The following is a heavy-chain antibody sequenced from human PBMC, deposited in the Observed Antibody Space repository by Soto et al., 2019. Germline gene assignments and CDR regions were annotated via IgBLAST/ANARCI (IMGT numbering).Heavy chain of an antibody. D-gene: IGHD3-10*01. V-gene: IGHV3-33*01. CDR1: GFTFSSYG. CDR3: ARAGRSYYYGSGSSFGINYYYYGMDV. CDR2: IWYDGSNK. Sequence: PGGSMRLSCAASGFTFSSYGMHWVRQAPGKGLEWVAVIWYDGSNKYYADSVKGRFTISRDNSKNTLYLQMNSLRAEDTAVYYCARAGRSYYYGSGSSFGINYYYYGMDVWGQGTTVTVSS. J-gene: IGHJ6*02.